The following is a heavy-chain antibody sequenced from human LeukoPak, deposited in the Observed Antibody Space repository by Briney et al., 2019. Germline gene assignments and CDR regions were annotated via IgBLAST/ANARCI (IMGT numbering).Heavy chain of an antibody. CDR2: VYYSGST. D-gene: IGHD4-17*01. CDR3: ARLYGDYETPAFDI. CDR1: GFTFSSYA. Sequence: PGGSLRLSCAASGFTFSSYAMSWVRQPPGEGLEWIGSVYYSGSTYYNPSLKSRVTISVDTSKNQFSLKLISVTAADTAVYYCARLYGDYETPAFDIWGQGTMVTVSS. J-gene: IGHJ3*02. V-gene: IGHV4-39*01.